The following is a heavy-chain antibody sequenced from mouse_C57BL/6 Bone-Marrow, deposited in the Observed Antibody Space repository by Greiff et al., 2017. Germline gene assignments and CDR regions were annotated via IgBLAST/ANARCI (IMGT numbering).Heavy chain of an antibody. Sequence: EVQRVQSGAELVRPGASVKLSCTASGFTFTDYYMHWVKQRPEQGLEWIGWIDPENGDTDYTSKFKGKATMTVDTSSNTAYLQLSSLTSEDAAVYYCTSSAAVVDAYWGQGTLVTVSA. D-gene: IGHD1-1*02. J-gene: IGHJ3*01. V-gene: IGHV14-4*01. CDR1: GFTFTDYY. CDR2: IDPENGDT. CDR3: TSSAAVVDAY.